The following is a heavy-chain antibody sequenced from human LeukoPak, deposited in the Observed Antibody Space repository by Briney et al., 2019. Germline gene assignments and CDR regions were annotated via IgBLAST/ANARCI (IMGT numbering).Heavy chain of an antibody. CDR2: IHNDGTGT. CDR1: GFTFSNYW. Sequence: GGSLRLSCAASGFTFSNYWMYWVRQAPGKGPVWVSRIHNDGTGTSYADSVKGRFTISRDNAKNTLYLQMNSLRAEDTAVYYCARRGDGYNNGMDVWGQGTTVTVSS. D-gene: IGHD5-24*01. J-gene: IGHJ6*02. CDR3: ARRGDGYNNGMDV. V-gene: IGHV3-74*01.